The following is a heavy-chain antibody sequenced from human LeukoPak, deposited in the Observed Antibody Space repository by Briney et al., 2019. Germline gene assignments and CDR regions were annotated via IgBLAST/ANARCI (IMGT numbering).Heavy chain of an antibody. J-gene: IGHJ4*02. CDR3: ARDPPYYYDSSALPVY. V-gene: IGHV3-7*01. CDR2: IKQDGSEK. CDR1: GFTFSSYW. Sequence: PGGSLRLSCAASGFTFSSYWMSWVRQAPGKGLEWVANIKQDGSEKYYVDSVKGRFTISRDNAKNSLYLQMNSLRAEDTAVYYCARDPPYYYDSSALPVYWGQGTLVTVSS. D-gene: IGHD3-22*01.